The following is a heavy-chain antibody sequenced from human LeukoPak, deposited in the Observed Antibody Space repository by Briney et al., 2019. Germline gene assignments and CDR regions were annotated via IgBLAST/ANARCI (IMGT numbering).Heavy chain of an antibody. J-gene: IGHJ6*03. CDR2: IYYSGST. Sequence: PSETLSLTCTVSGGSISSSSYYWSWIRQPPGKGLEWIGYIYYSGSTNYKSSLKSRVTISVDTSKNQFSLKLSSVTAADTAVYYCARLDSMVRGVDYYYYYMDVWGKGTTVTISS. CDR3: ARLDSMVRGVDYYYYYMDV. CDR1: GGSISSSSYY. D-gene: IGHD3-10*01. V-gene: IGHV4-61*05.